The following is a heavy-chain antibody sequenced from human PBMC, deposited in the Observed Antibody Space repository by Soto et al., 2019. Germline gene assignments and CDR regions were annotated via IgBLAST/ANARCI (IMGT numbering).Heavy chain of an antibody. CDR1: GGSFSGYY. J-gene: IGHJ4*02. D-gene: IGHD6-13*01. Sequence: SETLSLTCAVYGGSFSGYYWSWIRQPPGKGLEWIGEINHSGSTNYNPSLKSRVTISVDTSKNQFSLKLSSVTAADTAVYSCERGWEGSSWYRTQIDYWGQGTLVTVS. V-gene: IGHV4-34*01. CDR2: INHSGST. CDR3: ERGWEGSSWYRTQIDY.